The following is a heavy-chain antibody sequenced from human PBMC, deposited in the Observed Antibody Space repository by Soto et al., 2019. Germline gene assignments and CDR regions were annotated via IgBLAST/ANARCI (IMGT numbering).Heavy chain of an antibody. J-gene: IGHJ5*02. CDR1: GGTFNSYC. D-gene: IGHD3-3*01. CDR2: IIPMFRTP. Sequence: SVKVSCKASGGTFNSYCISWVLQAPGQGLEWMGGIIPMFRTPNYAQNVQGRVTITVDEATSTAYLEMSSLISEDTAIYYCARGDFWSGYYSGDLWGQGTPVTVSS. V-gene: IGHV1-69*13. CDR3: ARGDFWSGYYSGDL.